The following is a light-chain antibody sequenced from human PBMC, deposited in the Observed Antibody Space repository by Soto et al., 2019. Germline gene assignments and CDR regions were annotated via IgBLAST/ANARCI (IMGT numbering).Light chain of an antibody. CDR1: QSVSISY. V-gene: IGKV3-20*01. CDR2: GAS. J-gene: IGKJ1*01. Sequence: EIVLIQSPGTLSLSPGERATLSCRASQSVSISYLAWYQQKPGQPPRLLIYGASNRATGIPDRFSGSGAGKDSPLTISRLGLEDFAVYYCQQWGTSPPGTSAQGPKVDIK. CDR3: QQWGTSPPGT.